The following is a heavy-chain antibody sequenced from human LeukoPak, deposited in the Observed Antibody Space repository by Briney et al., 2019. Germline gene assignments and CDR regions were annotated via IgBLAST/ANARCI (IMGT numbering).Heavy chain of an antibody. CDR1: GFTFSDYY. V-gene: IGHV3-33*08. Sequence: PGGSLRLSCAASGFTFSDYYMSWIRQAPGKGLEWVAVIWYDGSNKYYADSVEGRFTFSRDNSKNTLYLQMNSLRAEDTAVYYCARDRVAALGELCPGVWGQGTLVTVSS. CDR2: IWYDGSNK. J-gene: IGHJ4*02. CDR3: ARDRVAALGELCPGV. D-gene: IGHD3-10*01.